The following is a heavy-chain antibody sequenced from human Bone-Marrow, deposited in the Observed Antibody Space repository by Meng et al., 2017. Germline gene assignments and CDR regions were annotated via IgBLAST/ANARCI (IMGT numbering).Heavy chain of an antibody. Sequence: QLQLQESGPGLVTPSETLSLTCTVSGVSISSSSYYWGWIRQPPGKGLEGFGSIYYSGSTYYNPSLKSLVTISVDTSNNQFSLKLSSVTAADTAVYYCARSTSSSWYAGWFDPWGQGTLVTVSS. CDR3: ARSTSSSWYAGWFDP. V-gene: IGHV4-39*01. CDR2: IYYSGST. J-gene: IGHJ5*02. CDR1: GVSISSSSYY. D-gene: IGHD6-13*01.